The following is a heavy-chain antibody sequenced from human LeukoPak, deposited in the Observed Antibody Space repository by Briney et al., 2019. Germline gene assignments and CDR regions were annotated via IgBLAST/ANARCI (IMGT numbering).Heavy chain of an antibody. CDR3: AKERSDILTGYSLQYYFDY. CDR1: GFTFSDYY. Sequence: GGSLRLSCAASGFTFSDYYMSWIRQAPGKGLEWVSYISSSGSTIYYADSVKGRFTISRDNAKNSLYLQMNSLRAEDTAVYYCAKERSDILTGYSLQYYFDYWGQGTLVTVSS. J-gene: IGHJ4*02. D-gene: IGHD3-9*01. CDR2: ISSSGSTI. V-gene: IGHV3-11*04.